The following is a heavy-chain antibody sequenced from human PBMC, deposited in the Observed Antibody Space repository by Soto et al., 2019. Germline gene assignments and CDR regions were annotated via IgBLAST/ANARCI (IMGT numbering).Heavy chain of an antibody. CDR2: LNHSGST. Sequence: SETLSLTCAVYGGSFSGYYWSWIRQPPGEGLEWIGDLNHSGSTYYNPSLKSRVTISVDTSKNQFSLKLTSVTAADTAVYYCARAPFGSNGVTYFDYWGQGTLVTVSS. CDR1: GGSFSGYY. J-gene: IGHJ4*02. V-gene: IGHV4-34*09. CDR3: ARAPFGSNGVTYFDY. D-gene: IGHD1-26*01.